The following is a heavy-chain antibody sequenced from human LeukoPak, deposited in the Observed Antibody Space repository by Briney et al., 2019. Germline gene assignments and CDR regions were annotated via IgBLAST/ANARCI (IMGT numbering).Heavy chain of an antibody. D-gene: IGHD3-10*01. Sequence: GESLKISCKGSGYSFTIYWIGWVRQMPGKGLEWMGIIYPADSDTRYSPSFQGQVTFSADKSISTAYLQWGSLKASDTAIYYCARITMVRGVPGGFDYWGQGTLVTVSS. J-gene: IGHJ4*02. CDR1: GYSFTIYW. CDR2: IYPADSDT. V-gene: IGHV5-51*01. CDR3: ARITMVRGVPGGFDY.